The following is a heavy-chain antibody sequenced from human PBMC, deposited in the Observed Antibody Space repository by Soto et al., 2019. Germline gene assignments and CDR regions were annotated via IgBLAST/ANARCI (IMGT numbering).Heavy chain of an antibody. V-gene: IGHV1-69*13. J-gene: IGHJ5*02. CDR3: ARVKGSGYHNWFDP. CDR2: IIPIFGTA. CDR1: GGTFSSYA. Sequence: GASVTVSCKASGGTFSSYAISWVRQAPGQGLEWMGGIIPIFGTANYAQKFQGRVTITADESTSTAYMELSSLRSEDTAVYYCARVKGSGYHNWFDPWGQGTLVTVSS. D-gene: IGHD3-22*01.